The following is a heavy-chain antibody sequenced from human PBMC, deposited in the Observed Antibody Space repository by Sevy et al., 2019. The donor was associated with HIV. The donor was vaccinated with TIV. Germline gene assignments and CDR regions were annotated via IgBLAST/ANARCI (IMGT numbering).Heavy chain of an antibody. J-gene: IGHJ4*02. D-gene: IGHD3-10*01. V-gene: IGHV3-30-3*01. Sequence: GGCLRLSCAASGFTFSSYAMHWVRQAPGKGLEWVAVISYDGSNKYYADSVKGRFTISRDNSKNTLYLQMNSLRAEDTAVYYCARPRGEGYFDYWGQGTLVTVSS. CDR1: GFTFSSYA. CDR2: ISYDGSNK. CDR3: ARPRGEGYFDY.